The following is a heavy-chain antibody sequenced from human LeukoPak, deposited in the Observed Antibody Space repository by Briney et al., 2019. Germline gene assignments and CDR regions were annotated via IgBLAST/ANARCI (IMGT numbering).Heavy chain of an antibody. CDR1: GLSLSNGGVG. J-gene: IGHJ4*02. V-gene: IGHV2-5*02. CDR2: IYWDDDK. D-gene: IGHD3-22*01. Sequence: SGPTQVKPTQTLTLSCTFSGLSLSNGGVGVGWIRRPPGKALEWLALIYWDDDKRYSPSLKSRLTITKDTSKSQVVLTMTNMDAVDTATYYCARAKYYYDSSGYYYWGQGTLVTVSS. CDR3: ARAKYYYDSSGYYY.